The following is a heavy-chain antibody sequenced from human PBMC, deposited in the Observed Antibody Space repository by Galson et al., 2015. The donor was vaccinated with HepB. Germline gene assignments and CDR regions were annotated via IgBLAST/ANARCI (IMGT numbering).Heavy chain of an antibody. CDR3: ARENYYDSSGYSGYGMDV. V-gene: IGHV3-33*08. CDR2: IWYDGSNK. D-gene: IGHD3-22*01. CDR1: GFTFSSYG. J-gene: IGHJ6*02. Sequence: SLRLSCAASGFTFSSYGMHWVRQAPGKGLEWVAVIWYDGSNKYYADSVKGRFTISRDNSKNTLYLQMNSLRAEDTAVYYCARENYYDSSGYSGYGMDVWGQGTTVTVSS.